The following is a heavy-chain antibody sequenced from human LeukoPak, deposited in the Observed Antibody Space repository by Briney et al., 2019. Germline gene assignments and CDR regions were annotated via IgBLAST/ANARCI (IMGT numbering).Heavy chain of an antibody. V-gene: IGHV1-2*02. CDR1: GGTFSSYA. J-gene: IGHJ6*02. CDR2: INPNSGGT. CDR3: ARESLPIRSSGWYGGTYYYYYGMDV. Sequence: ASVKVSCKASGGTFSSYAISWVRQAPGQGLEWMGWINPNSGGTNYAQKFQGRVTMTRDTSISTAYMELSRLRSDDTAVYYCARESLPIRSSGWYGGTYYYYYGMDVWGQGTTVTVSS. D-gene: IGHD6-19*01.